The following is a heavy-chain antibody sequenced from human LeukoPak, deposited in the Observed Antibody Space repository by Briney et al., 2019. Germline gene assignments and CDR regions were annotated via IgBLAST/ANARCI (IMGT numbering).Heavy chain of an antibody. CDR2: IYYSGST. V-gene: IGHV4-59*08. CDR3: ARLGSSWRLDY. CDR1: GGSISSYY. D-gene: IGHD6-13*01. J-gene: IGHJ4*02. Sequence: SETLSLTCTVSGGSISSYYWSWIRQPPGKGLEWIGYIYYSGSTNYNPSLKSRVTIPVDTSKNQFSLKLSSVTAADTAVYYCARLGSSWRLDYWGQGTLVTVSS.